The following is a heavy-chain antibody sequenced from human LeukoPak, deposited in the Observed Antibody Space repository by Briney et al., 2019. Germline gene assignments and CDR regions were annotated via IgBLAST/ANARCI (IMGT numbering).Heavy chain of an antibody. CDR3: ARAYFGKYDFDY. V-gene: IGHV4-59*01. Sequence: SETLSLTCTVSGYSISTYYWSWIRQPPGKGLEWIAYIHYSGSNNYNPSLKSRVTISVDTSKNQFSLKLSSVTAAVTAVYYCARAYFGKYDFDYWGQGALVTVSA. D-gene: IGHD1-14*01. CDR1: GYSISTYY. CDR2: IHYSGSN. J-gene: IGHJ4*02.